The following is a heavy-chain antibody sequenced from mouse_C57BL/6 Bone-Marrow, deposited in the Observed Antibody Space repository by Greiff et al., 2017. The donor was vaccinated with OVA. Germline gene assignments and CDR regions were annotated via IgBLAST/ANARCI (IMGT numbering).Heavy chain of an antibody. CDR1: GYSITRGYY. CDR3: ARDGYWFAY. Sequence: EVKLMESGPGLVKPSQSLSLTCSVTGYSITRGYYWNWLRPFPGNKLELMGDISYDGRNKYNPPPKNQIPITRDTSKNQIFLKLNSVTNEDTAKYYCARDGYWFAYWGQGTLVTVSA. J-gene: IGHJ3*01. CDR2: ISYDGRN. V-gene: IGHV3-6*01.